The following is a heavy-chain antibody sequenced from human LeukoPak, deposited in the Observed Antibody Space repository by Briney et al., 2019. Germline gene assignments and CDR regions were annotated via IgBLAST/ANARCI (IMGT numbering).Heavy chain of an antibody. D-gene: IGHD2-21*02. CDR3: ARDIKTEVTPIDC. Sequence: ASVKVSCKASGYTFTGYYMHWVRQAPGQGLEWMGWINPNSGGTNYAQKFQGRVTMTRDTSISTAYMELSRLRSDDTAVYYCARDIKTEVTPIDCWGQGTLVTVSS. CDR2: INPNSGGT. V-gene: IGHV1-2*02. CDR1: GYTFTGYY. J-gene: IGHJ4*02.